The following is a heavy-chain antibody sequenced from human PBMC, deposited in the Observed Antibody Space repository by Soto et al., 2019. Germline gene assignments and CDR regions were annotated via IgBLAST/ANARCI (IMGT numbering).Heavy chain of an antibody. D-gene: IGHD2-2*01. CDR2: INPSGGST. CDR3: SLCTSCYLYYYYGMDV. V-gene: IGHV1-46*01. Sequence: ASVKVSCKASGYTFTSYYMHWVRQAPGQGLEWMGIINPSGGSTSYAQKFQGRVTMTRDTSTSTVYMALSSLRSEDTAVYYCSLCTSCYLYYYYGMDVWGQGTTVTVSS. J-gene: IGHJ6*02. CDR1: GYTFTSYY.